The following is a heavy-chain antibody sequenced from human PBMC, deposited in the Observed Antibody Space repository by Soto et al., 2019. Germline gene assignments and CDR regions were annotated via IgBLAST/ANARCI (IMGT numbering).Heavy chain of an antibody. CDR1: GFTFSSYA. Sequence: GGSLRLSCAASGFTFSSYAMSWVRQAPGKGLEWVSAISGSGGSTYYADSVKGRFTISRDNSKNTLYLQMNSLRAEDTAVYYCANKGSIAVANDYWGQGTLVTVSS. J-gene: IGHJ4*02. CDR3: ANKGSIAVANDY. V-gene: IGHV3-23*01. D-gene: IGHD6-19*01. CDR2: ISGSGGST.